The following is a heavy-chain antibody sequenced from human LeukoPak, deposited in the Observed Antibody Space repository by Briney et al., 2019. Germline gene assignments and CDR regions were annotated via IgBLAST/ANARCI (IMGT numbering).Heavy chain of an antibody. CDR1: GYTFTSYD. CDR3: ARTTVVTPLDY. Sequence: ASVKVSCKASGYTFTSYDINWVRQATGQGLEWMGWMNPNNGHTGYAPNFQGRVTMTRDTSISTAYMELSSLTSEDTAVYYCARTTVVTPLDYWGQGTLVTVPS. J-gene: IGHJ4*02. D-gene: IGHD4-23*01. CDR2: MNPNNGHT. V-gene: IGHV1-8*01.